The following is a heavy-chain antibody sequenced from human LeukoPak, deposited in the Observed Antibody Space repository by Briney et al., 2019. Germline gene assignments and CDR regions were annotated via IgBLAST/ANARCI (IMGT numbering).Heavy chain of an antibody. V-gene: IGHV3-30*04. CDR2: ISYEGSNK. CDR3: ARGQGPAAPFDY. CDR1: EFTFSSYA. J-gene: IGHJ4*02. D-gene: IGHD2-2*01. Sequence: GRSLRLSCAASEFTFSSYAMRWVRQAPGKGLEWVAVISYEGSNKYYADSGKVRFTSSRDNSKNTMYLPMNSLRAEDTAVYYCARGQGPAAPFDYWGQGTLVTVSS.